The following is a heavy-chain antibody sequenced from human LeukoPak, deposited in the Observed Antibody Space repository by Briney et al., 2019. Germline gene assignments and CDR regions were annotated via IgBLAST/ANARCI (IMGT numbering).Heavy chain of an antibody. V-gene: IGHV3-53*05. CDR1: GLTVSSNY. J-gene: IGHJ4*02. Sequence: PGGSLRLSCAASGLTVSSNYVSWVRQARGGGLEWVSFIYRGGNPYYADSVKGRFSISRDNSKNTLYLQLNSLRAENTAVYYCARDRIRAVAGSGYFDYWGQGTLVTVSS. D-gene: IGHD6-19*01. CDR3: ARDRIRAVAGSGYFDY. CDR2: IYRGGNP.